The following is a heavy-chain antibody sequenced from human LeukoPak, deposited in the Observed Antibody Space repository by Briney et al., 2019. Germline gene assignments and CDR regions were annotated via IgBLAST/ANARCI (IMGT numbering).Heavy chain of an antibody. CDR1: VSTFTIYD. V-gene: IGHV1-8*03. D-gene: IGHD5-18*01. CDR3: ARPAIVAYYMDV. Sequence: ASVNVSRNSSVSTFTIYDINWVRQAPGQGLEWMGWMNPNSDNTGYSQKFQGRVTITRNTSISTAYLEMSSLRSEDAAVYYCARPAIVAYYMDVWGKGTTVTVS. J-gene: IGHJ6*03. CDR2: MNPNSDNT.